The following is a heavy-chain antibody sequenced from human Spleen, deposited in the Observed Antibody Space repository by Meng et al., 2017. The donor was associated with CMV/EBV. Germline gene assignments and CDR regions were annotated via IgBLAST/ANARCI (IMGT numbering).Heavy chain of an antibody. CDR3: VRGGRWGYSYGYSNWFDP. CDR2: IYYNGAT. D-gene: IGHD5-18*01. Sequence: SISSGDYYWSWIRQPPGKGLEWIGYIYYNGATSYNPSLKSRVTISVDTSKNQFSLGLTSVTAADTAVYYCVRGGRWGYSYGYSNWFDPWGQGALVTVSS. J-gene: IGHJ5*02. V-gene: IGHV4-30-4*08. CDR1: SISSGDYY.